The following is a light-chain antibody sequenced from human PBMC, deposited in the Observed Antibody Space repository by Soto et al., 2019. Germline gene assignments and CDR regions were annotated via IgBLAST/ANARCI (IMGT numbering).Light chain of an antibody. CDR1: SSDIGSYNL. V-gene: IGLV2-23*01. CDR2: EGS. Sequence: QSVLTQPGSVSGSPGQSITISCSGTSSDIGSYNLVSWYQQHPGKAPTVTILEGSRLPSGVSSRFSGSKSGNTASLTISGLRPEDEADYYCSSYAGSNVLVVFGGGTKVTVL. J-gene: IGLJ2*01. CDR3: SSYAGSNVLVV.